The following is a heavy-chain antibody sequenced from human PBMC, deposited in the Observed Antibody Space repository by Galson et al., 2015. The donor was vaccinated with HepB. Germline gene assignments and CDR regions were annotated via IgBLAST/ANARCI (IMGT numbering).Heavy chain of an antibody. J-gene: IGHJ4*02. CDR2: IYWDDDK. CDR1: GFSLTTYGVA. V-gene: IGHV2-5*02. Sequence: PALVKPTQTLTLTCTFSGFSLTTYGVAVGWIRQSPGKALEWLALIYWDDDKRYSPSLKSRLTVTKDTSKSQVALTMTDMDAMDTATYYCAHRWGDYGPFDYWGQGALVTVSS. CDR3: AHRWGDYGPFDY. D-gene: IGHD4-17*01.